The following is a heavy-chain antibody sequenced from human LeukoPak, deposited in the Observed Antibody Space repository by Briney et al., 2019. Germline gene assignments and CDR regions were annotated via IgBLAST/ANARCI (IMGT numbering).Heavy chain of an antibody. J-gene: IGHJ4*02. V-gene: IGHV6-1*01. CDR3: ARHWTYYDYVWGSYRPYYFDY. CDR1: GDSFSSNSAA. CDR2: TYYRSKLYN. Sequence: SQTLSLTCAISGDSFSSNSAAWNWIRQSPSRGLEWLGSTYYRSKLYNDYAIFVKSLITINPDTSKNQFSLKLSSVTAADTAVYCCARHWTYYDYVWGSYRPYYFDYWGQGTLVTVSS. D-gene: IGHD3-16*02.